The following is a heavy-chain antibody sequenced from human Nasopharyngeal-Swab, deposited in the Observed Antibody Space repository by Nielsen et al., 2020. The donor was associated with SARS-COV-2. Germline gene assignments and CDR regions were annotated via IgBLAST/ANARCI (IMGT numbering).Heavy chain of an antibody. D-gene: IGHD1-7*01. V-gene: IGHV3-33*01. CDR2: IWNDGGNK. CDR1: GFTFTTYG. J-gene: IGHJ4*02. Sequence: GESLKISCATSGFTFTTYGMHWVRQSLGKGLEWVAVIWNDGGNKYYADSVKGRFAISRDNSMNTLYLQMNSLRAEGTAVYYCARAGALSAGTPTSWIDYWGQGTLVTVSS. CDR3: ARAGALSAGTPTSWIDY.